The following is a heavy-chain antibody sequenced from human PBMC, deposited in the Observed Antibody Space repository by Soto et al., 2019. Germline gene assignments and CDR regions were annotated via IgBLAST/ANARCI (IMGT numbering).Heavy chain of an antibody. Sequence: QLQLQESGPGLVKPSETLSLTCTVSGVSIRNSAYYWAWIRQPPGKGLEWIGSIYYAGNTYYNPSLKSRVTMSLDTARNHFSLTLSSVTAADTAVYSCVRAMVRGVFPPSYWYFDLWGRGTLVTVSS. CDR2: IYYAGNT. J-gene: IGHJ2*01. D-gene: IGHD3-10*01. CDR3: VRAMVRGVFPPSYWYFDL. V-gene: IGHV4-39*02. CDR1: GVSIRNSAYY.